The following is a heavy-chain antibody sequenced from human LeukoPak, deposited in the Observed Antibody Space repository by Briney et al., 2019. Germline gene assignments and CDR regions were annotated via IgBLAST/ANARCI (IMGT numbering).Heavy chain of an antibody. Sequence: GASVKVSCKASGYTFTSYGISWVRQAPGHGLEWMGWISAYNGNTNYAQKLQGRVTMTTDTSTSTAYTELRSLRSDDTAVYYCARAGLRYFDWLLYWGQGTLVTVSS. D-gene: IGHD3-9*01. CDR1: GYTFTSYG. J-gene: IGHJ4*02. V-gene: IGHV1-18*01. CDR2: ISAYNGNT. CDR3: ARAGLRYFDWLLY.